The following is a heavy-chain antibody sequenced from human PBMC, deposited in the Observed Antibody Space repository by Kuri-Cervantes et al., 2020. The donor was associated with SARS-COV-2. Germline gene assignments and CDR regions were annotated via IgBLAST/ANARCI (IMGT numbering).Heavy chain of an antibody. J-gene: IGHJ4*02. D-gene: IGHD1-26*01. CDR1: GFTFSSYS. Sequence: GESLKISCAASGFTFSSYSMNWVRQAPGKGLEWVSSISSSSSYIYYANSVKGRFTISRDNAKNSLYLQMNSLRAEDTAVYYCARGYGGSYRDYFDYWGQGTLVTVSS. CDR2: ISSSSSYI. CDR3: ARGYGGSYRDYFDY. V-gene: IGHV3-21*01.